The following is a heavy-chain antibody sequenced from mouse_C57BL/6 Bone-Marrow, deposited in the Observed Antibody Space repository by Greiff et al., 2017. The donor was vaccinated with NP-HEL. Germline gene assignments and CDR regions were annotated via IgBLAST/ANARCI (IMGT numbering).Heavy chain of an antibody. Sequence: QVQLKQPGAELVKPGASVKLSCKASGYTFTSYWMHWVKQRPGQGLEWIGMIHPNSGSTNYNEKFKSKATLTVDKSSSTAYMQLSSLTSEDSAVYYCARRAIYYDYQFAYWGQGTLVTVSA. CDR2: IHPNSGST. V-gene: IGHV1-64*01. J-gene: IGHJ3*01. CDR3: ARRAIYYDYQFAY. CDR1: GYTFTSYW. D-gene: IGHD2-4*01.